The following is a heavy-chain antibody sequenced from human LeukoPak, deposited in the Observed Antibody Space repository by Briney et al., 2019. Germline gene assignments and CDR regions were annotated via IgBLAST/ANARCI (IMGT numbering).Heavy chain of an antibody. D-gene: IGHD1-26*01. CDR1: GYSISSGYY. CDR2: IYHSGST. J-gene: IGHJ4*02. V-gene: IGHV4-38-2*02. Sequence: PSETLSLTCTVSGYSISSGYYWGWIRQPPGKGLEWIGSIYHSGSTYYNPSLKSRVTISVDTSKNQFSLKLSSVTAADTAVYYCARLYSGSYYPFDYWGQGTLVTVSS. CDR3: ARLYSGSYYPFDY.